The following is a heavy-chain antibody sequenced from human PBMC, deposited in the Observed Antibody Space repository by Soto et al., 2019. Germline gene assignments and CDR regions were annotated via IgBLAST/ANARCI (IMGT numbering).Heavy chain of an antibody. CDR1: GGSISSYY. V-gene: IGHV4-59*01. Sequence: QVQLQESGPGLVKPSETLSLTCTVSGGSISSYYWSWIRQPPGKGLEWIGYIYYSGSTNYNPSLKSRVTISVDTSKNQFSLKLSSVTAADTAVYYCARGHYDILTGPRGDGGWFDPWGQGTLVTVSS. J-gene: IGHJ5*02. CDR3: ARGHYDILTGPRGDGGWFDP. CDR2: IYYSGST. D-gene: IGHD3-9*01.